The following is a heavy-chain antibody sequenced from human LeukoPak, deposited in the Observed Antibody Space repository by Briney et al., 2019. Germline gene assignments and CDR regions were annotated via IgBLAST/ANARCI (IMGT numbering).Heavy chain of an antibody. CDR3: AGHTVETPTGAFDI. CDR2: IYYSGST. V-gene: IGHV4-30-4*01. CDR1: GGSISSGDYY. D-gene: IGHD4-23*01. Sequence: SQTLSLTCTVSGGSISSGDYYWSWIRQPPGKGLEWIGYIYYSGSTYYNPSLKSRVTISVDTSKNQFSLKLSSVTAADTAVYYCAGHTVETPTGAFDIWGQGTMVTVSS. J-gene: IGHJ3*02.